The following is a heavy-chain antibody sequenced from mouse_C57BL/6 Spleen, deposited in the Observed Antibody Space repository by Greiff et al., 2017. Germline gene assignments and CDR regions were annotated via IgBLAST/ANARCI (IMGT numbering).Heavy chain of an antibody. J-gene: IGHJ2*01. CDR2: FYPGSGSI. CDR3: AIHDPPYDYDGSYYCDY. D-gene: IGHD2-4*01. Sequence: VQLQQSGAELVKPGASVKLSCKASGYTFTEYTIPWVKQRSGQGLEWIGWFYPGSGSIKYNEKFKDKATLTADKSSSTVYMELSRLTSEDSAVYFCAIHDPPYDYDGSYYCDYWGQGTTLTVSS. CDR1: GYTFTEYT. V-gene: IGHV1-62-2*01.